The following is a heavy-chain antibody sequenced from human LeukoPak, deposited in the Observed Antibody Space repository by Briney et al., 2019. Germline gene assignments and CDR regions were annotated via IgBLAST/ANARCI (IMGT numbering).Heavy chain of an antibody. CDR3: ASGGYISDYAMQGGWLDP. Sequence: PSQTLSLTCTVSGGSISSGSYYWSWIRQPAGKGLEWIGYIYYRGTTNYNPSLKSRVTISVDTSKNQFSLKLRSVTAADTAVYYCASGGYISDYAMQGGWLDPWGQGTLVTVSS. V-gene: IGHV4-61*10. CDR2: IYYRGTT. D-gene: IGHD4/OR15-4a*01. CDR1: GGSISSGSYY. J-gene: IGHJ5*02.